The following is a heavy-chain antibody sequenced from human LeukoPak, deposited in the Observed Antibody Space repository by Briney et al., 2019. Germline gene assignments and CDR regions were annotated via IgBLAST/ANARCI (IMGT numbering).Heavy chain of an antibody. CDR1: GYTFTSYG. CDR3: ARGIPGYGDYVSYFDY. CDR2: ISAYNGNT. J-gene: IGHJ4*02. D-gene: IGHD4-17*01. V-gene: IGHV1-18*01. Sequence: ASVKVSCKASGYTFTSYGISWVRQAPGQGLEWMGWISAYNGNTNYAQKLQGRVTMTTDTSTSTAYMELRSLRSDDTAVYYCARGIPGYGDYVSYFDYWGQGTLVTVSS.